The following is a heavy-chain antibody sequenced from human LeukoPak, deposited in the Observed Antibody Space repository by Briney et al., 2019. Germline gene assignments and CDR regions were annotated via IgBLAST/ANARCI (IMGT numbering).Heavy chain of an antibody. J-gene: IGHJ5*02. CDR2: IYSTGRS. Sequence: SETLSLTCTVSGGSISNYFWSWVRQPAGKGLEWIGRIYSTGRSDYNPSLKSRITMSVDTSKNQFSLKLSSVTAADTAVYYCARHGVYYGLGSSYGLPNWFDPWGQGTQVTVSS. D-gene: IGHD3-10*01. V-gene: IGHV4-4*07. CDR3: ARHGVYYGLGSSYGLPNWFDP. CDR1: GGSISNYF.